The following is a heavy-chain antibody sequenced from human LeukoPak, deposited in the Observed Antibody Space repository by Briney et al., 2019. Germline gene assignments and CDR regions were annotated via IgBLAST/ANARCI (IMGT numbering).Heavy chain of an antibody. CDR3: AREYSSSSGLVGYMDV. Sequence: PSQTLSLTCTVSGGSISSGGYYWSWIRQHPGKGLEWIGYIYYSGSTYYNPSLKSRVTISVDTSKNQFSLKLSSVTAADTAVYYCAREYSSSSGLVGYMDVWGKGTTVTVSS. D-gene: IGHD6-6*01. J-gene: IGHJ6*03. CDR2: IYYSGST. V-gene: IGHV4-31*03. CDR1: GGSISSGGYY.